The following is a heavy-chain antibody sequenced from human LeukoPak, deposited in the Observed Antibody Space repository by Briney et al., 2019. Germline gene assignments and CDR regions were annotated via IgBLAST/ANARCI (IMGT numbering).Heavy chain of an antibody. CDR2: ISGSGGDT. CDR1: GFTFSNFA. D-gene: IGHD3-22*01. CDR3: AKDTLLLLY. J-gene: IGHJ4*02. Sequence: PGGSLRLSCAASGFTFSNFAMSWVRQAPGKGLEWVSAISGSGGDTYCADSVKGRFTISRDNAKSTLYLQMNSLRAEDTALYYCAKDTLLLLYWGQGTLVTVSS. V-gene: IGHV3-23*01.